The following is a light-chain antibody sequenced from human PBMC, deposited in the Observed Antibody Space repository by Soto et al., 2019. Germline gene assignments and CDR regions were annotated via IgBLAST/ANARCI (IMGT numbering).Light chain of an antibody. CDR3: AAWDDSLNGVV. CDR1: SSNIGSNT. Sequence: QSVLTQPPSASGTPGQRVTISCSGSSSNIGSNTVNWYQQLPGTAPKLLIYSNNQRPSGVPYRFFGAKSGTSAALAISGLQSEDEADYYCAAWDDSLNGVVFGGGTQLTVL. J-gene: IGLJ2*01. V-gene: IGLV1-44*01. CDR2: SNN.